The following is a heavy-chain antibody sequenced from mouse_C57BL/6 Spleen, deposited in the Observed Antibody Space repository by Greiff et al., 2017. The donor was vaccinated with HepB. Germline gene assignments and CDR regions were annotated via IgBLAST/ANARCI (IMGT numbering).Heavy chain of an antibody. Sequence: EVKLQESGPELVKPGASVKISCKASGYSFTDYNMNWVKQSNGKSLEWIGVINPNYGTTSYNQKFKGKATLTVDQSSSTAYMQLNSLTSEDSAVYYCARSPYYGSSYAGGYYAMDYWGQGTSVTVSS. CDR1: GYSFTDYN. CDR3: ARSPYYGSSYAGGYYAMDY. J-gene: IGHJ4*01. V-gene: IGHV1-39*01. CDR2: INPNYGTT. D-gene: IGHD1-1*01.